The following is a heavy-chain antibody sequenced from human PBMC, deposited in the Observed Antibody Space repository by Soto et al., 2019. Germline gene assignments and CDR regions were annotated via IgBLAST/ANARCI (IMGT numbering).Heavy chain of an antibody. V-gene: IGHV4-59*01. CDR2: IYYSGST. CDR3: ARRRDGYSYFDY. J-gene: IGHJ4*02. Sequence: SETLSRTCTVSGGSISSYYWSWIRQPPGKGLEWIGYIYYSGSTNYNPSLKSRVTISVDTSKNQFSLKLSSATAADTAVYYCARRRDGYSYFDYWGQGTLVTVSS. D-gene: IGHD4-4*01. CDR1: GGSISSYY.